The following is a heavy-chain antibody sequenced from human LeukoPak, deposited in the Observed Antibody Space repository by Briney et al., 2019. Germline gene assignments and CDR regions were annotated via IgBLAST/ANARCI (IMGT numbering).Heavy chain of an antibody. CDR1: GFTVSSIY. V-gene: IGHV3-66*01. J-gene: IGHJ5*02. Sequence: HPGGSLRLSCAASGFTVSSIYMSWVRQAPGKGLEWVSVIYSGGSTYYADSVKGRFTISRDNSKNTLYLQMNSLRAEDTAVYYCAGRVRYYDSSGHYHWGQGTLVTVSS. D-gene: IGHD3-22*01. CDR2: IYSGGST. CDR3: AGRVRYYDSSGHYH.